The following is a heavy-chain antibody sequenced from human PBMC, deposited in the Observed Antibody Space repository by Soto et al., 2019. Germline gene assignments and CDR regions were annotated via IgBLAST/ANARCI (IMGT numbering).Heavy chain of an antibody. CDR1: GYTFTNYG. CDR3: ARDREYYYDSSGNYYYHYGMDV. J-gene: IGHJ6*02. Sequence: GSSVKVSCKASGYTFTNYGISWVRQAPGQGLEWMGWISGYNGNTKYAQKFQGRVTMTTDTPTNTAYIELRSLRSDDTAVYHCARDREYYYDSSGNYYYHYGMDVWCQATTVTVSS. D-gene: IGHD3-22*01. CDR2: ISGYNGNT. V-gene: IGHV1-18*04.